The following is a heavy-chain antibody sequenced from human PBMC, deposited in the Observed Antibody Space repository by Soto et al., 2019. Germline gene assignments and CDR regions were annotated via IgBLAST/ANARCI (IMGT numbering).Heavy chain of an antibody. D-gene: IGHD2-15*01. Sequence: EVQLLESGGALVQPGGSLRLSCVASGFTFTTYAIIWVRQAPGKGLEWVSRISGSGLSINYADFVRGRFTISRDNSQNKVYLQMNNLRAEDTAMYYCARFGGVDYWGQGTLVTVSS. V-gene: IGHV3-23*01. CDR3: ARFGGVDY. J-gene: IGHJ4*02. CDR1: GFTFTTYA. CDR2: ISGSGLSI.